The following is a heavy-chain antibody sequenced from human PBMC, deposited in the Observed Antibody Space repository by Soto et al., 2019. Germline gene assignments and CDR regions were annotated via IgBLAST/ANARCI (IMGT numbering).Heavy chain of an antibody. Sequence: GAPVKLSRWTCGDRFSSYGVTWVRQAPGQGLEWMGWISPYNGDTDSAQNFQGRVTMTTDTSATTAYMELRSLRSDDTGGYYCTSCADYFSSCAQGTPVTVSS. CDR1: GDRFSSYG. CDR3: TSCADYFSS. D-gene: IGHD2-15*01. V-gene: IGHV1-18*01. CDR2: ISPYNGDT. J-gene: IGHJ1*01.